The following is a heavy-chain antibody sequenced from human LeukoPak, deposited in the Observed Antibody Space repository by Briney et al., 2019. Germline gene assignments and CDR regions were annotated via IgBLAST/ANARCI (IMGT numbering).Heavy chain of an antibody. CDR1: GYTFTSYY. J-gene: IGHJ4*02. D-gene: IGHD2-8*01. CDR3: ARDNGYIDY. Sequence: ASVKVSCKASGYTFTSYYMHWVRQAPGQGLEWMGIINPSGGSTSYAQKFQGRAPITTDESTSTAYVELSSLRSEDTAVYYCARDNGYIDYWGQGTLVTVSS. CDR2: INPSGGST. V-gene: IGHV1-46*01.